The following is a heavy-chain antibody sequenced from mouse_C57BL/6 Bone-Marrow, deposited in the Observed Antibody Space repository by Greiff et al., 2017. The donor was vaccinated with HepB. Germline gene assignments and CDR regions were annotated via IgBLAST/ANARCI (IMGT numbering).Heavy chain of an antibody. Sequence: VQLQQPGAELVRPGSSVKLSCKASGYTFTSYWMHWVKQRPIQGLEWIGNIDPSDSETHYNQKFKDKATLTVDKSSSTAYMQLSSLTSEDSAVYYCARRGNDYYAMDYWGQGPSVTVSS. CDR3: ARRGNDYYAMDY. CDR2: IDPSDSET. V-gene: IGHV1-52*01. J-gene: IGHJ4*01. CDR1: GYTFTSYW.